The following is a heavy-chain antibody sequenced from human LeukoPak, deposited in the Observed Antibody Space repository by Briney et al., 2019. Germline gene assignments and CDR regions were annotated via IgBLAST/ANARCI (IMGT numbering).Heavy chain of an antibody. CDR1: GYRFNAYW. Sequence: GESQKISCKGSGYRFNAYWIAWVRQMPGKGLEWMGIIYPDDSDTRYSPSFQGQVTISADKSVRTAYLQWSSLKASDTAMYYCARPNITSYYDSSGYDAFDVWGQGTMVNVSS. D-gene: IGHD3-22*01. V-gene: IGHV5-51*01. J-gene: IGHJ3*01. CDR3: ARPNITSYYDSSGYDAFDV. CDR2: IYPDDSDT.